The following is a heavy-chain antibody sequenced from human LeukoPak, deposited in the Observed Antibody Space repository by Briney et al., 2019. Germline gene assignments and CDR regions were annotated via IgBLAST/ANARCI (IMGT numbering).Heavy chain of an antibody. CDR3: ASGQKLGF. CDR1: GFTFSSYW. V-gene: IGHV3-7*01. D-gene: IGHD6-13*01. Sequence: PGGSLRLSSVASGFTFSSYWMSWVRQAPGKGLEWVANIKQDGSDKYYVDSVKGRFTISRDNAKNSLYLQMNSLRAEDTAVYYCASGQKLGFWGQGTLVTVSS. J-gene: IGHJ4*02. CDR2: IKQDGSDK.